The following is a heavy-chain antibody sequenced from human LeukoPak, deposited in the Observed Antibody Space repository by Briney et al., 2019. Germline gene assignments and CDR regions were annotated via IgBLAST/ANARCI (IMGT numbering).Heavy chain of an antibody. CDR2: IRSKANSYAT. V-gene: IGHV3-73*01. D-gene: IGHD2-2*01. J-gene: IGHJ4*02. CDR1: GFTFSGSD. CDR3: TRGLYCSSTSCLGY. Sequence: GGSLRLSCAASGFTFSGSDMHWVPQASGKGREWVGRIRSKANSYATAYAASVKGRFTISRDDSKNTAYLQMNSLKTEDTAVYYCTRGLYCSSTSCLGYWGQGTLVTVSS.